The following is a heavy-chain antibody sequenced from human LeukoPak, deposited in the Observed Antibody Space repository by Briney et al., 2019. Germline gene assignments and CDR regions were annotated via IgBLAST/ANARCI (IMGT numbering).Heavy chain of an antibody. CDR2: INPSGGST. Sequence: GASVKVSCKASGYTFIRYYMHWVRQAPGQGLEWMGIINPSGGSTSYAQKFQGRVTMTRDTSTSTVYMELSRLRSEDTAVNYCARGGYGDRIDYWGQGTLVSVSS. CDR3: ARGGYGDRIDY. V-gene: IGHV1-46*01. CDR1: GYTFIRYY. D-gene: IGHD4-17*01. J-gene: IGHJ4*02.